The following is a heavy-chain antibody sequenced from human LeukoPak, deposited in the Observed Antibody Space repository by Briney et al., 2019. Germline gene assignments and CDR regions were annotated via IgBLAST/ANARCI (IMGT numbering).Heavy chain of an antibody. CDR2: ISYDGSNK. V-gene: IGHV3-30-3*01. CDR1: GFTFSSYA. J-gene: IGHJ4*02. CDR3: ARSYSGSCFDY. Sequence: PGGSLRLSCAASGFTFSSYAMSWVRQAPGKGLEWVAVISYDGSNKYYADSVKGRFTISRDNSKNTLYLQMNSLRAEDTAVYYCARSYSGSCFDYWGQGTLVTVSS. D-gene: IGHD1-26*01.